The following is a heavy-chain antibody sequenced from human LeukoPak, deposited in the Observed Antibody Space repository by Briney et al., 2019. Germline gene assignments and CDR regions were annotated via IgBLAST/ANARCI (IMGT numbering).Heavy chain of an antibody. D-gene: IGHD3-22*01. CDR2: ISAYNGNT. V-gene: IGHV1-18*01. J-gene: IGHJ4*02. CDR3: AREIPGYYDSSGYIEGGGVDY. Sequence: ASVKVSCKASGYTFTSYGISWVRQAPGQGLEWMGWISAYNGNTNYAQKLQGRVTMTTDTSTSTAYMELRSLRSDDTAVYYCAREIPGYYDSSGYIEGGGVDYWGQGTLVTVSS. CDR1: GYTFTSYG.